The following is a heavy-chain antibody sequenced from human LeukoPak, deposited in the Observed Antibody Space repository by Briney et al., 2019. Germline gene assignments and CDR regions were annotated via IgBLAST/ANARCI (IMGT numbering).Heavy chain of an antibody. V-gene: IGHV4-59*01. J-gene: IGHJ6*03. Sequence: SETLSLTCTVSGGSISSYYWSWIRQPPGKGLEWIGYIYYSGSTNYNPSLKSRVTISVDTSRNQFSLKLSSVTAADTAVYYCAGGYSYGSTYYYMDVWGKGTTVTISS. CDR1: GGSISSYY. D-gene: IGHD5-18*01. CDR3: AGGYSYGSTYYYMDV. CDR2: IYYSGST.